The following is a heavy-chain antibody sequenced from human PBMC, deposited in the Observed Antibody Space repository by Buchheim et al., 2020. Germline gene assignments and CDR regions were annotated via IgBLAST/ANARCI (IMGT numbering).Heavy chain of an antibody. Sequence: EVHLVESGGGLVQPGGSLRLSCVASGFTVTSNYLSWVRQAPAKGLEWVSITYSGGSTYYADSVKGRFTISRHNSKNTLYLQMNSLRLEDTAVYYCARADLVTTHYYMDVWGKGTT. CDR2: TYSGGST. D-gene: IGHD4-17*01. CDR3: ARADLVTTHYYMDV. J-gene: IGHJ6*03. V-gene: IGHV3-53*04. CDR1: GFTVTSNY.